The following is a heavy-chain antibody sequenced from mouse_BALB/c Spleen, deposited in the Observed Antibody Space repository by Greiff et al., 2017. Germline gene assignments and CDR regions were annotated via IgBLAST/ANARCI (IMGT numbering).Heavy chain of an antibody. V-gene: IGHV5-4*02. D-gene: IGHD2-5*01. CDR3: ARNYYSNCEAWFAY. Sequence: EVMLVESGGGLVKPGGSLKLSCAASGFTFSDYYMYWVRQTPEKRLEWVATISDGGSYTYYPDSVKGRFTISRDNAKNNLYLQMSSLKSEDTAMYYCARNYYSNCEAWFAYWGRETLVTVSA. CDR1: GFTFSDYY. CDR2: ISDGGSYT. J-gene: IGHJ3*01.